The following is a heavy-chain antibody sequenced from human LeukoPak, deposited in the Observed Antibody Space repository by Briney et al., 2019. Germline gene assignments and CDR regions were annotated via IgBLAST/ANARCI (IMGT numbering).Heavy chain of an antibody. CDR1: GGSISTYY. Sequence: SETLSLTCTVSGGSISTYYWSWIRQPPGKGLEWIGYIYYSGSTNYNPSLKSRVTISVDTSKNQFSLKLSSVTAADTAVYYCARIPGGYSSNWCYFDHWGQGTLVTVSS. D-gene: IGHD6-13*01. V-gene: IGHV4-59*01. CDR3: ARIPGGYSSNWCYFDH. CDR2: IYYSGST. J-gene: IGHJ4*02.